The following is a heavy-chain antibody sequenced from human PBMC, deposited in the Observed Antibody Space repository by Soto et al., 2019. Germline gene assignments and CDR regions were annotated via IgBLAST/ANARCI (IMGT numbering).Heavy chain of an antibody. Sequence: APVKVACKVSGYTLTELSMHWVRQAPGKGLEWMGGFDPEDGETIYAQKFQGRVTMTEDPSTDTAYMELSSLRSEDSAVYYCATSLTPDLSLDYWGQGTLVTVSS. CDR3: ATSLTPDLSLDY. CDR1: GYTLTELS. J-gene: IGHJ4*02. CDR2: FDPEDGET. V-gene: IGHV1-24*01. D-gene: IGHD2-21*01.